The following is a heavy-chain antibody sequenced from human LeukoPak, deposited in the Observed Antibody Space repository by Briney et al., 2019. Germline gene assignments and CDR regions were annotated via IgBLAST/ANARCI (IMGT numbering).Heavy chain of an antibody. D-gene: IGHD6-19*01. V-gene: IGHV3-48*02. J-gene: IGHJ4*02. CDR2: ISSSSSTI. CDR1: GFTFSSYS. CDR3: ARDLPPGSSGWYLGY. Sequence: GRSLRLSCAASGFTFSSYSMNWVSQAPGKGMEWVSYISSSSSTIYYADSVKGRFTISRDNAKNSLYLQMNSLRDEDTAVYYCARDLPPGSSGWYLGYWGQGTLVTVSS.